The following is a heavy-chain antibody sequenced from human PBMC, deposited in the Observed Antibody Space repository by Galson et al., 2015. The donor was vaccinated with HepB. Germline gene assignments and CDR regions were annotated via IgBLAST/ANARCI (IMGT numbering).Heavy chain of an antibody. V-gene: IGHV3-21*01. CDR3: ARAPGYYDSSVYYYEGVDY. CDR1: GFTFSNYA. J-gene: IGHJ4*02. D-gene: IGHD3-22*01. Sequence: SLRLSCAASGFTFSNYAMTWVRQAPGKGLEWVSSISSTSTYIYYADSVKGRFTISRDNAKNSLYLQMNSLRAEDTAVFYCARAPGYYDSSVYYYEGVDYWGQGTLVTVSS. CDR2: ISSTSTYI.